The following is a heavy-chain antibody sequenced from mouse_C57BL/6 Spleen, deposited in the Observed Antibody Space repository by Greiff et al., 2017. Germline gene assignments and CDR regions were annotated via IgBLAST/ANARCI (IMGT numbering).Heavy chain of an antibody. CDR2: INPNNGGT. CDR3: ARGEWYYYAMDY. J-gene: IGHJ4*01. V-gene: IGHV1-26*01. D-gene: IGHD1-1*02. CDR1: GYTFTDYY. Sequence: EVQLQQSGPELVKPGASVKISCKASGYTFTDYYMNWVKQSHGKSLEWIGDINPNNGGTSDNQKFKGKATLTVDKSASTAYMELRSLTSEDSAVYYCARGEWYYYAMDYWGQGTSVTVSS.